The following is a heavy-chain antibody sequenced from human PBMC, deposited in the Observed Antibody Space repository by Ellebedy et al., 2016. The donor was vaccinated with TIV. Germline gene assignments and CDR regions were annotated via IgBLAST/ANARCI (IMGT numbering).Heavy chain of an antibody. D-gene: IGHD5-18*01. CDR2: ISWSSVTI. Sequence: GGSLRLSCEASGFIFDDHAMHWVRHSPGKGLEWVSGISWSSVTIGYADSVKGRFTISRDNAKKSLFLQMNSLRAEDTALYYCVKGSSGDSYGRYYYYYHMDVWGKGTTVTVSS. CDR1: GFIFDDHA. J-gene: IGHJ6*03. CDR3: VKGSSGDSYGRYYYYYHMDV. V-gene: IGHV3-9*01.